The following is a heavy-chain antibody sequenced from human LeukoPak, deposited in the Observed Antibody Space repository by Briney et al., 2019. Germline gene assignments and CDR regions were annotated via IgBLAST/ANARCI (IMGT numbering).Heavy chain of an antibody. V-gene: IGHV4-34*01. CDR2: VNHSGST. Sequence: SSETLSLTCAVYGGSFSGYYWSWIRQPPGKGLEWIGEVNHSGSTNYNPSLKSRVTISVDTSKNQFSLKLSSVTAADTAVYYCYGMDVWGQGTTVTVSS. J-gene: IGHJ6*02. CDR1: GGSFSGYY. CDR3: YGMDV.